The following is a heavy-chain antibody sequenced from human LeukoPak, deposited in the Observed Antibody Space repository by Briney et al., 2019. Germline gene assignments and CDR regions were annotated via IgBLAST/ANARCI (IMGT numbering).Heavy chain of an antibody. CDR1: GFNFFTYG. CDR3: ATPGGNSGYFQH. Sequence: GGSLRLSCAASGFNFFTYGMHGVRQAPGKGLEWVAVIWYDGSNKYYADSVKGRFTISRDNSKNTLYLQMNSLRAEDTAVYYCATPGGNSGYFQHWGQGTLVTVSS. CDR2: IWYDGSNK. V-gene: IGHV3-33*01. D-gene: IGHD4-23*01. J-gene: IGHJ1*01.